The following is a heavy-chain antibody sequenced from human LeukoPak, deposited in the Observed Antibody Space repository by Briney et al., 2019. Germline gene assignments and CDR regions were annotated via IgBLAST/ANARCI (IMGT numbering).Heavy chain of an antibody. CDR1: GFTFSSYA. D-gene: IGHD6-13*01. Sequence: PRGSLRLSCAASGFTFSSYAMSWVRQAPGKGLEWVSTITSGGSTYYADSVKGRFTIFRDNSKNTLYLQMNSLRAEDTAVYYCAKGAATAGILDYWGQGTLVTVSS. CDR3: AKGAATAGILDY. J-gene: IGHJ4*02. CDR2: ITSGGST. V-gene: IGHV3-23*01.